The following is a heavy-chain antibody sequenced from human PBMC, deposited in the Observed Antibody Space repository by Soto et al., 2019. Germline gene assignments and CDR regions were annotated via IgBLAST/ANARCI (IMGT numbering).Heavy chain of an antibody. D-gene: IGHD4-17*01. CDR2: ISGSGGST. V-gene: IGHV3-23*01. CDR3: AKNGDYDYYYYGMDV. Sequence: PGGSLRLSCAASGFTFSSYAMSWVRQSPGKGLEWVSAISGSGGSTYYADSVKGRFTISRDNSKNTLYLQMNSLRAEDTAVYYCAKNGDYDYYYYGMDVWGQATTVTVSS. CDR1: GFTFSSYA. J-gene: IGHJ6*02.